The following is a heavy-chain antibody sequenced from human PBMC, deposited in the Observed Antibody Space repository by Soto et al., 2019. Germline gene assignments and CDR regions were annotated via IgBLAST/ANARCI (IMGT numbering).Heavy chain of an antibody. CDR3: VRDMVLEMGAFDI. D-gene: IGHD3-10*01. V-gene: IGHV3-53*02. CDR2: IYSGGST. CDR1: GFTVSSNY. J-gene: IGHJ3*02. Sequence: EVQLVETGGGLIQPGGSLRLSCAASGFTVSSNYMSWVRQAPGKGLEWVSVIYSGGSTYYADSVKGRFTISRDNSKNTLYLQMNSLRAEDTAVYYCVRDMVLEMGAFDIWGQGTMVTVSS.